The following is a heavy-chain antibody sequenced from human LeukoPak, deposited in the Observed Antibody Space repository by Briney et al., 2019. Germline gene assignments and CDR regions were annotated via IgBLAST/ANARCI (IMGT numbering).Heavy chain of an antibody. CDR1: GFSLTTSGMC. V-gene: IGHV2-70*11. J-gene: IGHJ5*02. D-gene: IGHD3-22*01. Sequence: SGPALVKPTQTLTLTCTFSGFSLTTSGMCVNWIRQPPGKALEWLARIDWDDDKYYSTSLKTRLTISKDTSRNQVALTMANMDPVDTATYYCARAYDSSGYYYIRGFDPWGQGTLVTVSS. CDR3: ARAYDSSGYYYIRGFDP. CDR2: IDWDDDK.